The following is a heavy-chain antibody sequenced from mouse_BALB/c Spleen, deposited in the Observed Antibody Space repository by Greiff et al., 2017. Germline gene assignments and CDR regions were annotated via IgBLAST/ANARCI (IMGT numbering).Heavy chain of an antibody. Sequence: VQLQQSGAELVRPGVSVKISCKGSGYTFTDYAMHWVKQSHAKSLEWIGVISTYYGDASYNQKFKGKATMTVDKSSSTAYMELARLTSEDSAIYYCTRGLTGYAMDYWGQGTSVTVS. CDR3: TRGLTGYAMDY. J-gene: IGHJ4*01. CDR1: GYTFTDYA. V-gene: IGHV1S137*01. CDR2: ISTYYGDA. D-gene: IGHD4-1*01.